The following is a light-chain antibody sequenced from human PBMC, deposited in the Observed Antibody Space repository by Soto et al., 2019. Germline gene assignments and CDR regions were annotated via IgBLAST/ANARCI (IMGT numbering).Light chain of an antibody. CDR2: KAS. J-gene: IGKJ1*01. CDR1: QSISIW. Sequence: DIQMTQSPSTLSASVGDRVTITCRASQSISIWLAWYQQKPGKAPKLLIYKASSLESGVPSRFSGSGSGTEFTLTINSLQPDDFASYYCQQYNSDSTFGQGTKVEIK. V-gene: IGKV1-5*03. CDR3: QQYNSDST.